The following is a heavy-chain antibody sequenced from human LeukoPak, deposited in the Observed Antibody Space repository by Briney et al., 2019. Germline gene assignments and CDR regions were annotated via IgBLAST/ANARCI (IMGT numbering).Heavy chain of an antibody. D-gene: IGHD1-1*01. CDR1: GFTFSSYA. J-gene: IGHJ4*02. CDR3: ARERHNEFDY. V-gene: IGHV3-30-3*01. CDR2: ISYDGSNK. Sequence: GGSLRLSCAASGFTFSSYAMHWVRQAPGKGLEWVAVISYDGSNKYCADSVKGRFTISRDNSKNTLNLQMNSLRAEDTAVYYCARERHNEFDYWGQGTLVTVSS.